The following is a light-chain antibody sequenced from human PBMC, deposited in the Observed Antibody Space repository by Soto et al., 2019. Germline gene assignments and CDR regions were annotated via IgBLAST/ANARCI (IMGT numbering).Light chain of an antibody. CDR2: DAI. J-gene: IGKJ4*01. V-gene: IGKV3-11*01. CDR3: QQRSNWPSVT. CDR1: QSVATY. Sequence: DIVLTQSPATLSLSPGERATLSCGASQSVATYLAWYQQKPGQAPRLLIYDAINRATGIPARFSGSGSGTDFPLTISSLEPEDFAVYYCQQRSNWPSVTFGGGTKVEI.